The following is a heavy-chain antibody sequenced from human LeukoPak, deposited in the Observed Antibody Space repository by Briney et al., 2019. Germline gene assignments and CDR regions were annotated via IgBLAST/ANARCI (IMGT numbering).Heavy chain of an antibody. D-gene: IGHD3-22*01. V-gene: IGHV5-51*01. CDR1: GYSFPSYW. J-gene: IGHJ4*02. Sequence: GESLKISCEGSGYSFPSYWIGWVRQMPGKGLEWMGIIYPGDSDTKYSPSFQGQVTISADRSISTAYLQWNSLQASDTAMYFCARLSGFHDSTAGYIDYWGQGILVTVSS. CDR2: IYPGDSDT. CDR3: ARLSGFHDSTAGYIDY.